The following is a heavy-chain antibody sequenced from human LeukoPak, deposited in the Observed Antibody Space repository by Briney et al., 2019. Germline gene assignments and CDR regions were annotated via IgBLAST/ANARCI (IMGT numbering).Heavy chain of an antibody. CDR3: ARSKALRLDDIYY. Sequence: PGGSLRLSCVASGFTFTNYWMNWVRQTPGKGLEWVANIKPDGSEKYYVDSVKGRFTISRDNAKNSLYLQMDSLRAEDTAVFYCARSKALRLDDIYYWGQGTLVTVSS. CDR1: GFTFTNYW. D-gene: IGHD3-9*01. CDR2: IKPDGSEK. J-gene: IGHJ4*02. V-gene: IGHV3-7*03.